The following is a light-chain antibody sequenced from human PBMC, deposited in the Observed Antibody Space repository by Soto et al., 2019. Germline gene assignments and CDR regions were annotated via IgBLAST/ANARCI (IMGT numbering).Light chain of an antibody. Sequence: IQMTQSPSTLSATLGDRVTFTCRANESISKWLAWYQQKTGKAPKLLIYDASSLQSGVPSRFSGSGSGTEFTLTISSLQPDDFATYYCQQYNSYPITFGQGTRLEIK. CDR1: ESISKW. CDR2: DAS. V-gene: IGKV1-5*01. CDR3: QQYNSYPIT. J-gene: IGKJ5*01.